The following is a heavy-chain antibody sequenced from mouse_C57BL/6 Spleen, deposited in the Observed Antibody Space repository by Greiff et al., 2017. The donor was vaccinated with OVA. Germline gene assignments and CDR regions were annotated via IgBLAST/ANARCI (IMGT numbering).Heavy chain of an antibody. CDR2: ISSGSSTI. V-gene: IGHV5-17*01. Sequence: EVQRVESGGGLVKPGGSLKLSCAASGFTFSDYGMHWVRQAPEKGLEWVAYISSGSSTIYYADTVKGRFTISRDNAKNTLFLQMTSLRSEDTAMYYCARIITTVVATRNYFDYWGQGTTLTVSS. D-gene: IGHD1-1*01. CDR3: ARIITTVVATRNYFDY. CDR1: GFTFSDYG. J-gene: IGHJ2*01.